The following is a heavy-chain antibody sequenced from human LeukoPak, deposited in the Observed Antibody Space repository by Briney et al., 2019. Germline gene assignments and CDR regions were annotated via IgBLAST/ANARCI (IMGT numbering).Heavy chain of an antibody. Sequence: PGGSLRLSCVASGFTFSNYEMNWVRQAPGKGLEWVSYISTGGTTIYYADSVKGRFTISRDNAKNSLYLQMNSLRAEDMAVYYCATGNSYFEYWGQGTLVTVSS. CDR1: GFTFSNYE. CDR2: ISTGGTTI. V-gene: IGHV3-48*03. CDR3: ATGNSYFEY. J-gene: IGHJ4*02. D-gene: IGHD1-7*01.